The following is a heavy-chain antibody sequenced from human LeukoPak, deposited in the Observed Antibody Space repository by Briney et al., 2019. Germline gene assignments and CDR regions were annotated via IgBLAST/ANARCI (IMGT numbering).Heavy chain of an antibody. V-gene: IGHV4-59*01. D-gene: IGHD3-10*01. J-gene: IGHJ6*03. CDR3: ARDRVGYYYYYMDV. Sequence: SETLSLTCTVSGYSISSYYWSWIRQPPGKGLEWIGYIYYSGSTNYNPSLKSRVTISEDTSKNQFSLKLSSVTAADTAVYYCARDRVGYYYYYMDVWGKGTTVTVSS. CDR2: IYYSGST. CDR1: GYSISSYY.